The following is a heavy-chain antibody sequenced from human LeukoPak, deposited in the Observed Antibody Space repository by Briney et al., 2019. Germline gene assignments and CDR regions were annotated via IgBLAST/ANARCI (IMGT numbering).Heavy chain of an antibody. J-gene: IGHJ4*02. V-gene: IGHV3-30-3*01. Sequence: GGSLRLSCAASGFTFSSYAMHWVRQAPGKGLEWVAVISYDGSNKYYADSVKGRFTISRDNSKNTLYLQMNSLRAEDTAVYYCARVDCSSTSCYTRGAFGYWGQGTLVTVSS. CDR3: ARVDCSSTSCYTRGAFGY. D-gene: IGHD2-2*02. CDR1: GFTFSSYA. CDR2: ISYDGSNK.